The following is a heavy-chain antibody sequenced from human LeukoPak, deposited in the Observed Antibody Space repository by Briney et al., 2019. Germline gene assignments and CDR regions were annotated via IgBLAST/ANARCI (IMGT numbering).Heavy chain of an antibody. CDR2: ISSSGSTI. Sequence: GGSLRLSCAASGFTFSSYEMNWVRQAPGKGLEWVSYISSSGSTIYYADSVKGRFTISRDNAKNSLYLQMNSLRAEDTAVYYCAREGGDTAMVYYYYMDVWGKGTTVTISS. CDR3: AREGGDTAMVYYYYMDV. J-gene: IGHJ6*03. V-gene: IGHV3-48*03. CDR1: GFTFSSYE. D-gene: IGHD5-18*01.